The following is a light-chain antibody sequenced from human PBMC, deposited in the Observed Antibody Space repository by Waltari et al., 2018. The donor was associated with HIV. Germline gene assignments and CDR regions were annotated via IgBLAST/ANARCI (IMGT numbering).Light chain of an antibody. CDR2: GAS. J-gene: IGKJ2*01. CDR3: QQYGSSPRYT. CDR1: QSFSNSY. V-gene: IGKV3-20*01. Sequence: EIVLTQSPGTLSLSPGERATLSCRASQSFSNSYLAWYQQKPGQAPRLLIYGASSRATGIPDRFSGSGSGTDFTLTISRLEPEDFAVDYCQQYGSSPRYTFGQGTKLEIK.